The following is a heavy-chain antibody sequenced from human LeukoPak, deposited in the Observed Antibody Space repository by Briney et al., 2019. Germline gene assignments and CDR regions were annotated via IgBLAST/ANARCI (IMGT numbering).Heavy chain of an antibody. V-gene: IGHV4-4*07. D-gene: IGHD3-3*01. CDR3: ASSGIRYDFWSGYYGSFDY. CDR2: IYTSGST. CDR1: GGSISSYY. Sequence: SETLSLTCTVSGGSISSYYWSWILQPAGKGLEWIGRIYTSGSTNYNPSLKSRVTMSVDTSKNQFSLKLSSVTAADTAVYYCASSGIRYDFWSGYYGSFDYWGQGTLVTVSS. J-gene: IGHJ4*02.